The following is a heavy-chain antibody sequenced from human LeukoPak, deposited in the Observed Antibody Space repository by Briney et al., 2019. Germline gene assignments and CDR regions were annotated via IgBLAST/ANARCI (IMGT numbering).Heavy chain of an antibody. Sequence: PSETLSLTCTVSGGSISSSSYYWGWIRQPPGKGLEWIGSIYYSGSTYYNPSLKSRVTISVDTSKNQFSLKLSSVTAADTAVYYCARGSSSSWYERYFDYWGQGTLVTVSS. CDR1: GGSISSSSYY. J-gene: IGHJ4*02. D-gene: IGHD6-13*01. CDR2: IYYSGST. CDR3: ARGSSSSWYERYFDY. V-gene: IGHV4-39*07.